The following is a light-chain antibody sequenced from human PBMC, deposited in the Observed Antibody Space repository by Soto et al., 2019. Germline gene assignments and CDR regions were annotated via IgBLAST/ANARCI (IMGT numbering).Light chain of an antibody. CDR1: QSVSCDY. CDR2: RAS. J-gene: IGKJ3*01. V-gene: IGKV3-20*01. CDR3: QLYGGERPFT. Sequence: IVLTQSPGTPSLSPGERATLSCRASQSVSCDYLAWYQQKPGQPPRLLISRASRRATGIPDRFSGSGSGTDFTLTITRLEAEDFEDYCCQLYGGERPFTFGPGTKVDIK.